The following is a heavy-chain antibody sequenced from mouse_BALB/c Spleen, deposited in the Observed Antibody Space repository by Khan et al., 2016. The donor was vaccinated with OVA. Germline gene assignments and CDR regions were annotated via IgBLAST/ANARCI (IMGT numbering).Heavy chain of an antibody. CDR2: ISDGGSYT. CDR1: GFTFSDYY. Sequence: EVELVESGGGLVKPGGSLKLSCAASGFTFSDYYMYWVRQTPEKRLEWVATISDGGSYTYYPDSVKGRFTISRDDAKNNLYLQMSSLKSEDTAIDDGRRGYYGDPLADGGQGTLVTVSA. D-gene: IGHD2-13*01. J-gene: IGHJ3*01. V-gene: IGHV5-4*02. CDR3: RRGYYGDPLAD.